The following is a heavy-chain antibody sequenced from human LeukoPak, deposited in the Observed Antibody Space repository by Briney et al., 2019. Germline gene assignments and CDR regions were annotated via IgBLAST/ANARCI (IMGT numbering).Heavy chain of an antibody. CDR2: IWYDGSNK. CDR3: AKDLEMATVGGVDY. Sequence: GRSLRLSCAASGFTFSSYGMHWVRQAPGKGLDWLEVIWYDGSNKYYADSVKGRFTISRDNSKNTLYLQMNSLRAEDTAVYYCAKDLEMATVGGVDYWGQGTLVTVSS. V-gene: IGHV3-33*06. D-gene: IGHD5-24*01. CDR1: GFTFSSYG. J-gene: IGHJ4*02.